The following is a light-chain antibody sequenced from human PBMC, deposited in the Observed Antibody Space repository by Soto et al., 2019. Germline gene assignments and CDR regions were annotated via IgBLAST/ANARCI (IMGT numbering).Light chain of an antibody. V-gene: IGKV3-20*01. Sequence: EIVLKQSPGTLSLSPGERATLSCRASQSVSNNYLAWYQQKPGQAPRLLIYAASNRAAGIPDRLSGSGSGTDFTLTISRLEPEDFAVYYCQQYGSAPFTFGGGTKV. CDR3: QQYGSAPFT. CDR1: QSVSNNY. CDR2: AAS. J-gene: IGKJ4*01.